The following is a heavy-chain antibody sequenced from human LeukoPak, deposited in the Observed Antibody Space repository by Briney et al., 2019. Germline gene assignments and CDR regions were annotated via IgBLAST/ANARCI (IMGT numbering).Heavy chain of an antibody. V-gene: IGHV4-31*03. CDR3: ARGGFQGSWFDP. CDR2: IYYSGST. D-gene: IGHD2-21*01. Sequence: SETLSLTCTVSGGSISTGGYYWSWIRQHPGKGLEWIGYIYYSGSTHYNPPLKSRVTISVDTSKNQFSLKLNSVSAADTAVYYCARGGFQGSWFDPWGQGTLVTVSS. CDR1: GGSISTGGYY. J-gene: IGHJ5*02.